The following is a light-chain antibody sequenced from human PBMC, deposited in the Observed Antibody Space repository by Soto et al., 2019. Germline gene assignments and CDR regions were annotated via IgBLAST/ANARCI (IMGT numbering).Light chain of an antibody. CDR3: QQRSSWPLT. V-gene: IGKV3-11*01. J-gene: IGKJ4*01. CDR1: QSVSSY. CDR2: DAS. Sequence: EIVLTQSPATLSLSPGERAALSCRASQSVSSYLAWYQQKPGQAPRLLIYDASNRATGIPARFSGSGSGTDFTLTISSLQSGDFAVYYCQQRSSWPLTFGGGTKVDIK.